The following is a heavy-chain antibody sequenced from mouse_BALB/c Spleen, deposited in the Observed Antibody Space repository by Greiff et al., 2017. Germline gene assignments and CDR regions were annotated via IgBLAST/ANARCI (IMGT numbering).Heavy chain of an antibody. CDR3: ARETFYWYFDV. V-gene: IGHV3-2*02. Sequence: EVQLVESGPGLVKPSQSLSLTCTVTGYSITSDYAWNWIRQFPGNKLEWMGYISYSGSTSYNPSLKSRISITRDTSKNQFFLQLNSVTTEDTATYYCARETFYWYFDVWGAGTTVTVSS. CDR1: GYSITSDYA. CDR2: ISYSGST. J-gene: IGHJ1*01.